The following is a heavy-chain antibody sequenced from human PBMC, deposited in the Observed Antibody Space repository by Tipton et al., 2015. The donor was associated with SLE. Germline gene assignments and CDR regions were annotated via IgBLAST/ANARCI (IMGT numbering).Heavy chain of an antibody. CDR2: ISGSGGVT. Sequence: GSLRLSCAASGFPFSDYGMSWVRQAPGKGLEWVSGISGSGGVTYYADSVKGRFTIARDNSKNTLYLQMNSLRAEEKAVYYCAKLHYDFWGGALRGEFVPGGQGTLFIVSS. CDR1: GFPFSDYG. J-gene: IGHJ5*02. V-gene: IGHV3-23*01. D-gene: IGHD3-3*01. CDR3: AKLHYDFWGGALRGEFVP.